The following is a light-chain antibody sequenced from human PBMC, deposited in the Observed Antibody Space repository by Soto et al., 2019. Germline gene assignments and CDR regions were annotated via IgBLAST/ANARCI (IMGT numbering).Light chain of an antibody. V-gene: IGLV3-21*02. Sequence: SYELTHPPSVSGAPGQPARITCGGNNIGSKSVQWYQQKPGQAPVLVVYDDIDRPSGIPERFSGSNSGNTATLTISRVEAGDEADYYCQVWDSSGDFVVFGGGTKRTVL. J-gene: IGLJ2*01. CDR1: NIGSKS. CDR3: QVWDSSGDFVV. CDR2: DDI.